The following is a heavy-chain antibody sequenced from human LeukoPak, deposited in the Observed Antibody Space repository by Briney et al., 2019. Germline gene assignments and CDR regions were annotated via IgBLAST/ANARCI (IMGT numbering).Heavy chain of an antibody. CDR3: AKRPYSSSWYEFYGY. Sequence: GGSLRLSCAASGFTFSSYAMSWVRPAPGKGLEWVSAISGSGGSTYYADSVKGRFTISRDNSKNTLYLQMNSLRAEDTAVYDCAKRPYSSSWYEFYGYWGQGTLVTVSS. J-gene: IGHJ4*02. CDR2: ISGSGGST. V-gene: IGHV3-23*01. CDR1: GFTFSSYA. D-gene: IGHD6-13*01.